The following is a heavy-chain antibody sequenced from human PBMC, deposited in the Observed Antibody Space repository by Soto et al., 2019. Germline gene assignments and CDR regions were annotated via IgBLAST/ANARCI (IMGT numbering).Heavy chain of an antibody. D-gene: IGHD5-12*01. CDR2: ISGGGADR. Sequence: VQLLESGGSLVQPGGSLTLSCAASGFPFSSYAMSWVRQTPEKGLEWVAAISGGGADRYYADFVKGRFTFSRDNSRNTLYLQMNSLRAEDTAMYYCARSLFMVAPDNEPFDYWGQATLVTVSS. V-gene: IGHV3-23*01. J-gene: IGHJ4*02. CDR3: ARSLFMVAPDNEPFDY. CDR1: GFPFSSYA.